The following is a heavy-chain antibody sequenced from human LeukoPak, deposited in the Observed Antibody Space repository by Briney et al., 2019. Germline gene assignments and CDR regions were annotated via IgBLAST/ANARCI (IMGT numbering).Heavy chain of an antibody. CDR3: ARGPYYDFWSGYYWYDY. J-gene: IGHJ4*02. D-gene: IGHD3-3*01. Sequence: ASVKVSCKASGGTFSSYAISWVRQAPGKGLEWMGGFDPEDGETIYAQKFQGRVTMTEDTSTDTAYMELSSLRSEDTAVYYCARGPYYDFWSGYYWYDYWGQGTLVTVSS. V-gene: IGHV1-24*01. CDR2: FDPEDGET. CDR1: GGTFSSYA.